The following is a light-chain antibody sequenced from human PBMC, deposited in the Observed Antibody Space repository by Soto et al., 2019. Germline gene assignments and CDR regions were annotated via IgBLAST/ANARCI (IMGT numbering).Light chain of an antibody. CDR1: QSVSTY. J-gene: IGKJ2*01. CDR2: DAS. Sequence: EIVLTQSPATLSLSPGERATLSCRASQSVSTYLAWYQQKPGQAPRLLIYDASDRATGIPARFSGSGSGTDFTLTISSLEPEDFAVDYCQQRSSWPRYTFGQGSKLEIK. CDR3: QQRSSWPRYT. V-gene: IGKV3-11*01.